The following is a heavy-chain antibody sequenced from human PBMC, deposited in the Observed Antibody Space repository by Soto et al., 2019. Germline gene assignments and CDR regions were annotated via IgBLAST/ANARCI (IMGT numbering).Heavy chain of an antibody. CDR3: ATDRGFYTRVRGVPDYYYYMDV. CDR2: FDPEDGET. J-gene: IGHJ6*03. Sequence: GASVKVSCKVSGYTLTELSMHWVRQAPGKGLEWMGGFDPEDGETIYAQKFQGRVTMTEDTSTDTAYMELSSLRSEDTAVYYCATDRGFYTRVRGVPDYYYYMDVWGKGTTVTVSS. D-gene: IGHD3-10*01. CDR1: GYTLTELS. V-gene: IGHV1-24*01.